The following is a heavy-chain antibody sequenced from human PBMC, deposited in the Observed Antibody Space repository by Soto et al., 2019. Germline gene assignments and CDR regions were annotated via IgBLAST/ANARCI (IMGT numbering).Heavy chain of an antibody. J-gene: IGHJ6*03. Sequence: EVQLVESGGGLVQPGGSLRLSCAASGFTFSNYWMYWVRQAPGKGLVWVSRINSDGSVSSYADSVKGRLTISRDNVKNTLYLQMDSLRAEDTAVYYCARGDCVVGTCYSLAGSFYYYMDVWGKGTTVTVFS. CDR2: INSDGSVS. D-gene: IGHD2-15*01. CDR1: GFTFSNYW. CDR3: ARGDCVVGTCYSLAGSFYYYMDV. V-gene: IGHV3-74*01.